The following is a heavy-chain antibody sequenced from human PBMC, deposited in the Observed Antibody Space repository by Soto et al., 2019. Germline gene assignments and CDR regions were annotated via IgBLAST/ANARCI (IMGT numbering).Heavy chain of an antibody. CDR3: ARKYSSGSSNWLEP. CDR1: VCSINISSYF. J-gene: IGHJ5*02. Sequence: SSTXSLAGSVAVCSINISSYFLCWVRQPPGNVLEWIGSIYYSGSTYYNPSLRSRVTISVDTSKNQFSLKLSSVTAADTAVFYCARKYSSGSSNWLEPWGQGTLVNV. V-gene: IGHV4-39*01. D-gene: IGHD6-19*01. CDR2: IYYSGST.